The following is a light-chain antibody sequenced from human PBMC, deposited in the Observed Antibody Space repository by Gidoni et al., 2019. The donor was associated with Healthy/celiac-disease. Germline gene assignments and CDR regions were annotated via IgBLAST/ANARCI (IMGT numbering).Light chain of an antibody. J-gene: IGKJ2*01. CDR1: QSISSY. CDR3: QQRVT. V-gene: IGKV1-39*01. CDR2: AAS. Sequence: DIQMTQSPSSLSASVGDRVTITCRASQSISSYLNWYQQKPGKAPKLLIYAASSLKSGVPSRFSGSGSGTDFTLTISSLQPEDFATYYCQQRVTFGQGTKLEIK.